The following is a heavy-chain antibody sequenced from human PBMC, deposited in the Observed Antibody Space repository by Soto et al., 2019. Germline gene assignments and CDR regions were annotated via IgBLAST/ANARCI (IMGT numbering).Heavy chain of an antibody. V-gene: IGHV3-73*01. CDR2: IRSKANSYAT. D-gene: IGHD2-2*01. CDR1: GFTFSGST. CDR3: IRHDDLGYCSSTSCYDFDF. Sequence: GGSLRLSCAASGFTFSGSTMHWVRQASGKGLEWVGRIRSKANSYATTYVASVKGRFTISRDDSKNTAYLQMNSLKTEDTAVYYCIRHDDLGYCSSTSCYDFDFWGQGTLVTVSS. J-gene: IGHJ4*02.